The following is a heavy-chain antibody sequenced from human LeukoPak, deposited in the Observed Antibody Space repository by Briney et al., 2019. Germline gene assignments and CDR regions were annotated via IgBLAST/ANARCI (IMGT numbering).Heavy chain of an antibody. CDR1: GFTFSSYG. Sequence: PGGSLRLSCAASGFTFSSYGMHWVRQAPGKGLEWVAVISYDGSNKYYADSVKGRFTISRDNSKNTLYLQMNSLGAEDTAVYYCAKDPFFWASGSYYYDFDYWGQGTLVTVSS. CDR3: AKDPFFWASGSYYYDFDY. V-gene: IGHV3-30*18. CDR2: ISYDGSNK. J-gene: IGHJ4*02. D-gene: IGHD3-10*01.